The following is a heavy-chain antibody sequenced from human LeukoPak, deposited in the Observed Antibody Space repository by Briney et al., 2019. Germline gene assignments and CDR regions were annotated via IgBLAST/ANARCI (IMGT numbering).Heavy chain of an antibody. J-gene: IGHJ6*02. D-gene: IGHD3-22*01. Sequence: PGGSLRLSCAASGFTFSSYWMHWVRQAPGKGLVWVSRINSDGSSTSYADSVKGRFTISRDNAKNTLYLQMNSLRAEDTAVYYCARSYYDNSMYYYGTDVWGQGTTVTVSS. CDR3: ARSYYDNSMYYYGTDV. CDR1: GFTFSSYW. CDR2: INSDGSST. V-gene: IGHV3-74*01.